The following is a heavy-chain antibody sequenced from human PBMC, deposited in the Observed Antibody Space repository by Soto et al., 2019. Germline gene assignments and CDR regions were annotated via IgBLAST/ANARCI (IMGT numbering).Heavy chain of an antibody. J-gene: IGHJ4*02. V-gene: IGHV1-46*01. D-gene: IGHD3-10*01. CDR1: GYTFTSYY. Sequence: ASVKVSCKASGYTFTSYYMHWVRQAPGQGLEWMGIINPSGGSTSYAQKFQGRVTMTRDTSTSTVYMELRSLRSDDTAVYYCARVLYGSDPPRLWGQGTQVTVSS. CDR2: INPSGGST. CDR3: ARVLYGSDPPRL.